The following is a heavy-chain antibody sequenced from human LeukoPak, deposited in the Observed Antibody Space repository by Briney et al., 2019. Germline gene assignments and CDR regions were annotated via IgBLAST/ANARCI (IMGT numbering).Heavy chain of an antibody. V-gene: IGHV4-39*01. J-gene: IGHJ4*02. CDR2: IYYSGST. D-gene: IGHD1-26*01. CDR1: GGSISSSSYY. Sequence: PSETLSLTCTVSGGSISSSSYYWGWLRQPPGKGLEWIGSIYYSGSTYYNPSLKSRVTISVDTSKNQFSLKLSSVTAADTAVYYCARRVVGATLDYWGQGTLVTVSS. CDR3: ARRVVGATLDY.